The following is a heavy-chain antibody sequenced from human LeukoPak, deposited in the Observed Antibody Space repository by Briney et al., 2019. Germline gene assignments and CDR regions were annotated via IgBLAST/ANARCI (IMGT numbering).Heavy chain of an antibody. CDR3: AKVLSVGAMRGYDAFDI. CDR2: IRYDGSNK. Sequence: GGSLRLSCAASGFTFSSYGMHWVRQAPGKGLEWVAFIRYDGSNKYYADSVKGRFTISRDNSKNTLYLQMNSLRAEDTAVYYCAKVLSVGAMRGYDAFDIWGQGTMVTVSS. D-gene: IGHD1-26*01. J-gene: IGHJ3*02. V-gene: IGHV3-30*02. CDR1: GFTFSSYG.